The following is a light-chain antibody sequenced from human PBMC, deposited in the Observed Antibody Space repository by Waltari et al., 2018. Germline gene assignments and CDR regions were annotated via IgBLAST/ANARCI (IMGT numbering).Light chain of an antibody. CDR3: QQYQKSPWT. CDR2: KAS. V-gene: IGKV1-5*03. J-gene: IGKJ1*01. CDR1: QSLNNW. Sequence: MTQSPSTLSASVGDRVTITCRASQSLNNWLAWFQQKPGKAPKVLIYKASILESGVPSRFSGSVSGTEFTLTISSLQPDDFGSYYCQQYQKSPWTFGQGTKVEIK.